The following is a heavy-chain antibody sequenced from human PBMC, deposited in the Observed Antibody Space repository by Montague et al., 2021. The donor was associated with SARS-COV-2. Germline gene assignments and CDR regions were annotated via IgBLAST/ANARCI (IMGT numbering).Heavy chain of an antibody. V-gene: IGHV3-74*01. CDR2: INSDGSST. CDR1: GFTFSSYW. J-gene: IGHJ4*02. Sequence: SLSLSWAASGFTFSSYWMHWVRQAPGKGLVWVSRINSDGSSTSYADSVKGRFTISRDNAKNTLYLQMNSLRAEDTAVYYCASLTMVRGVSPYYFDYWGQGTLVTVSS. D-gene: IGHD3-10*01. CDR3: ASLTMVRGVSPYYFDY.